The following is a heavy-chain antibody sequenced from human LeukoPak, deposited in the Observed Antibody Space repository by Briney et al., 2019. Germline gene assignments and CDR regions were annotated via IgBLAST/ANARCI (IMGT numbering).Heavy chain of an antibody. J-gene: IGHJ6*03. CDR3: ARDTPFYDFWSGYPGKDYYYMDV. CDR1: GYTFTSYG. D-gene: IGHD3-3*01. Sequence: ASVKVSCKASGYTFTSYGISWVRQAPGQGLEWMGWISAYNGNTNYAQKLQGRVTMTTDTSTSTAYMELRSLRSDDTAVYYCARDTPFYDFWSGYPGKDYYYMDVWGKGTTVTVSS. V-gene: IGHV1-18*01. CDR2: ISAYNGNT.